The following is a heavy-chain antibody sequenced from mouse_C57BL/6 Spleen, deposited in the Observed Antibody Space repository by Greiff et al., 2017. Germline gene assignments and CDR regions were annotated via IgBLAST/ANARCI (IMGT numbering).Heavy chain of an antibody. Sequence: QVQLQQPGAELVKPGASVKVSCKASGYTFTSYWMHWVKQRPGQGLEWIGRIYPSDSDTNYNQKFKGKATLTVDKSSSTAYMQLSSLTSEDSAVXYCAPAYYINYGDWGQGTTLTVSS. D-gene: IGHD2-5*01. CDR1: GYTFTSYW. J-gene: IGHJ2*01. V-gene: IGHV1-74*01. CDR2: IYPSDSDT. CDR3: APAYYINYGD.